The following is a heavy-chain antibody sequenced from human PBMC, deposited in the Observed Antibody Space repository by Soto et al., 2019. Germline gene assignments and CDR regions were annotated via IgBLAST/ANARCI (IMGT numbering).Heavy chain of an antibody. J-gene: IGHJ5*02. CDR3: ARPGVTMVRGVIISNWFDP. CDR2: IYYSGST. D-gene: IGHD3-10*01. CDR1: GGSISSSSYY. Sequence: QLLESGPGLVKPSETLSLTCTVSGGSISSSSYYWGWIRQPPGKGLEWIGSIYYSGSTYYNPSLKSRVTISVDTSKNQFSLKLSSVTAADTAVYYCARPGVTMVRGVIISNWFDPWGQGTLVTVSS. V-gene: IGHV4-39*01.